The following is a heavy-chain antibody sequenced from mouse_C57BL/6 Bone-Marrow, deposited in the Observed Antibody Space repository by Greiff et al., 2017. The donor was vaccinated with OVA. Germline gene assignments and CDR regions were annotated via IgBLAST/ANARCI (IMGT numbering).Heavy chain of an antibody. CDR2: IWSGRST. D-gene: IGHD1-1*01. Sequence: VMLVESEPGLVQPSQSLSIPGTVSGFSLPSYGVHWVRQSPGKGLEWLGVIWSGRSTDYTAAFISRLSISKDNSKSQVFFKMNSLQADDTAIDYCARSITGVWGTGTTVTVSS. CDR1: GFSLPSYG. CDR3: ARSITGV. V-gene: IGHV2-2*01. J-gene: IGHJ1*03.